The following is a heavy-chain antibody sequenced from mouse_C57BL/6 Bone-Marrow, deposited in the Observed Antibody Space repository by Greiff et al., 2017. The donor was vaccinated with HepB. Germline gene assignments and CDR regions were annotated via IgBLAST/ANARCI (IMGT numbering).Heavy chain of an antibody. CDR2: IYPGDGDT. D-gene: IGHD2-4*01. CDR1: GYAFSSSW. CDR3: ARPPDYDYYAMDY. Sequence: QVQLQQSGPELVKPGASVKISCKASGYAFSSSWMNWVKQRPGKGLEWIGRIYPGDGDTNYNGKFKGKATLTADKSSSTAYMQLSSLTSEDSAVYFCARPPDYDYYAMDYWGQGTSVTVSS. V-gene: IGHV1-82*01. J-gene: IGHJ4*01.